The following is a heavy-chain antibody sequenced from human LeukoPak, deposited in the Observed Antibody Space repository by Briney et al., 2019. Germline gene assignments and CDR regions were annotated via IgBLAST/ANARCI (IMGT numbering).Heavy chain of an antibody. CDR2: ISSSSSYI. D-gene: IGHD3-22*01. Sequence: PGGSLRLSCAASGFTFRNYDMSWVRQAPGKGLEWVSSISSSSSYIYYADSVKGRFTISRDNAKNSLYLQMNSLRAEDTAVYYCARDLYYDSSGYYVPFDYWGQGTLVTVSS. J-gene: IGHJ4*02. CDR3: ARDLYYDSSGYYVPFDY. V-gene: IGHV3-21*01. CDR1: GFTFRNYD.